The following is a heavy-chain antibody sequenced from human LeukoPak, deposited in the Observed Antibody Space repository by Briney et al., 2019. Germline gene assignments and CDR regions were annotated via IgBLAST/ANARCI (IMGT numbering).Heavy chain of an antibody. CDR3: ARALPPGYYDGSSLNNWFDP. D-gene: IGHD3-22*01. Sequence: PGGSLRLSCVASGFTFSDYSMHWVRQAPGKGLEYVSAISSNGGSTYYANSVKGRFTISRDNSKNTLYLQMGSLRAEDMAVYYCARALPPGYYDGSSLNNWFDPWGQGTLVTVSS. V-gene: IGHV3-64*01. J-gene: IGHJ5*02. CDR2: ISSNGGST. CDR1: GFTFSDYS.